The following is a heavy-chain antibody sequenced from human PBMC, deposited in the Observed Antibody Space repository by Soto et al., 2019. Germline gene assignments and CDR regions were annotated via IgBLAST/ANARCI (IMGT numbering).Heavy chain of an antibody. Sequence: QVQLQQWGAGLLKPSETLSLTCAVYGGSFSGYYWSWIRQPPGKGLEWIGEINHSGSTNYNPSLTSRVTISVDTSKNQLSLKLSSVTAADTAVYYCARGNDYSRTFDPWGQGTLVTVSS. V-gene: IGHV4-34*01. J-gene: IGHJ5*02. CDR3: ARGNDYSRTFDP. D-gene: IGHD3-16*01. CDR1: GGSFSGYY. CDR2: INHSGST.